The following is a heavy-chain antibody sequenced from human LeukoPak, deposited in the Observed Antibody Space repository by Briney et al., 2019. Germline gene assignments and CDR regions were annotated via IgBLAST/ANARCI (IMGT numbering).Heavy chain of an antibody. V-gene: IGHV1-18*01. D-gene: IGHD3-22*01. CDR3: ARVDLYWDSSGYSQAANDY. Sequence: ASVKVSCKASGYTFTSYAISWVRQAPGQGLEWMGWVSAYNGATKYAQKFQGRVTMATDTPTSTAYMELRGLRSDDTAVYYCARVDLYWDSSGYSQAANDYWGQGTLVTVSS. CDR1: GYTFTSYA. J-gene: IGHJ4*02. CDR2: VSAYNGAT.